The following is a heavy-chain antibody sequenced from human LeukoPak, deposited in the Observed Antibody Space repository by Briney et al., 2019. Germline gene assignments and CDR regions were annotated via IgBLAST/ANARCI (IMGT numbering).Heavy chain of an antibody. Sequence: PWETLALTCAVYGGSFSGYYWSWIRQPPGKGLEWIGEINHSGSTNYNPSLTSRVTISVDTSKNQFSLKLSSVTAADTAVYYCARAQEDSSGWRGDYFDYWGQGTLDPVSS. CDR1: GGSFSGYY. J-gene: IGHJ4*02. D-gene: IGHD6-19*01. CDR3: ARAQEDSSGWRGDYFDY. V-gene: IGHV4-34*01. CDR2: INHSGST.